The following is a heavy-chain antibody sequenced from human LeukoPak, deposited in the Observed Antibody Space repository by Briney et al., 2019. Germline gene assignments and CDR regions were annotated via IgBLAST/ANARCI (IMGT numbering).Heavy chain of an antibody. CDR2: VSGSGGST. CDR3: AKTLRESGGGEYFDL. V-gene: IGHV3-23*01. CDR1: AFTFSSYA. Sequence: PGGSLRLSCAASAFTFSSYAMSWVRQAPGKGLEWVSAVSGSGGSTYYADSVKGRFTISRDNSKNTLYLQMNSLRAEDTAVYYWAKTLRESGGGEYFDLWGRGTLVTVSS. D-gene: IGHD6-19*01. J-gene: IGHJ2*01.